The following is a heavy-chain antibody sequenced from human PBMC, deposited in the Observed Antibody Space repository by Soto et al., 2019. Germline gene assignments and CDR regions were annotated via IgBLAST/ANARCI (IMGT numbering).Heavy chain of an antibody. CDR3: ARTYYYDSSGYSNWFDP. D-gene: IGHD3-22*01. CDR1: GFTFSSYW. CDR2: IKQDGSEK. J-gene: IGHJ5*02. Sequence: GGSLRLSCAASGFTFSSYWMSWVRQAPGKWLEWVANIKQDGSEKYYVDSVKGRFTISRDNAKNSLYLQMNSLRAEDTAVYYCARTYYYDSSGYSNWFDPWGQGXLVTVYS. V-gene: IGHV3-7*03.